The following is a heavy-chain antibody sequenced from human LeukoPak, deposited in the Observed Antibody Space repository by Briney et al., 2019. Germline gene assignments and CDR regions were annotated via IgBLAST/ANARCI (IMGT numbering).Heavy chain of an antibody. V-gene: IGHV1-2*06. CDR3: AIGGLRLGDWFDP. CDR2: INPNSGGT. D-gene: IGHD5-12*01. J-gene: IGHJ5*02. Sequence: ASVKASCKASGYTFTGYYMHWVRQAPGQGLEWMGRINPNSGGTNYAQKFQGRVTMTRDTSISTAYMELSRLRSDDTAVYYCAIGGLRLGDWFDPWGQGTLVTVSS. CDR1: GYTFTGYY.